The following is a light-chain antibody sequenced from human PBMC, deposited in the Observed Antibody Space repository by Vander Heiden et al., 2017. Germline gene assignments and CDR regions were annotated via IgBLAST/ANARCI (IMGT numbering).Light chain of an antibody. J-gene: IGKJ1*01. Sequence: DIVLTQSPGTLSLSPGERATLSCRASQSASSNYLAWYQQKPGQAPRLLMYGASITATGIPDRFSGSGSGTDFTLIISRLDPEDFAVYYCQQYGRSPWTFGRGTTVEI. CDR1: QSASSNY. CDR2: GAS. CDR3: QQYGRSPWT. V-gene: IGKV3-20*01.